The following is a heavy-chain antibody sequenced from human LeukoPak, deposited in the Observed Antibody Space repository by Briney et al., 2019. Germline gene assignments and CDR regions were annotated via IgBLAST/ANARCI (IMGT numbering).Heavy chain of an antibody. Sequence: PGGSLRLSCAASGFTFSNYWMHWVRQDPGKGLEWVSSISSSSSYIYYADSVKGRFTISRDNAKNSLYLQMNSLRAEDTAVYYCARGGSQTDYWGQGTLVTVSS. CDR2: ISSSSSYI. J-gene: IGHJ4*02. CDR1: GFTFSNYW. CDR3: ARGGSQTDY. D-gene: IGHD5-12*01. V-gene: IGHV3-21*01.